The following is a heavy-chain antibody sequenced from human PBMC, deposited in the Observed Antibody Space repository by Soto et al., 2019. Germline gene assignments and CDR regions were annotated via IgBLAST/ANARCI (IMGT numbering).Heavy chain of an antibody. J-gene: IGHJ6*02. CDR2: IIPIFGTA. D-gene: IGHD2-15*01. Sequence: EASVKVSCKASGGTSSSYAISWVRQAPGQGLEWMGGIIPIFGTANYAQKFQGRVTITADESTSTAYMEVSSLRSEDTAVYSCARAVFCSSSAQDYYHFCYGTNVWGQGTTVTVSS. CDR3: ARAVFCSSSAQDYYHFCYGTNV. V-gene: IGHV1-69*13. CDR1: GGTSSSYA.